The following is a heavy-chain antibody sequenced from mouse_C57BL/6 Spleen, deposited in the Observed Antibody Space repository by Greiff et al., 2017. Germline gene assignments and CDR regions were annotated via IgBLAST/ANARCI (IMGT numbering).Heavy chain of an antibody. CDR1: GFTFSSYA. J-gene: IGHJ4*01. CDR3: TRGYSTYAMDY. V-gene: IGHV5-9-1*02. D-gene: IGHD2-5*01. Sequence: EVKLMESGEGLVKPGGSLKLSCAASGFTFSSYAMSWVRQTPEKRLEWVAYISSGGDYIYYADTVKGRFTISRDNARNTLYLQMSSLKSEDTAIYYCTRGYSTYAMDYWGQGTSVTVSS. CDR2: ISSGGDYI.